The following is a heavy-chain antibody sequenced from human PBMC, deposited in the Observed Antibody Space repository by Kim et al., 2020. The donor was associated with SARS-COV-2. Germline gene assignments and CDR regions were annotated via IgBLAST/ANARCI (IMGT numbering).Heavy chain of an antibody. CDR2: INTNTGNP. D-gene: IGHD6-6*01. CDR1: GYTFTSYA. Sequence: ASVKVSCKASGYTFTSYAMNWVRQAPGQGLEWMGWINTNTGNPTYAQGFTGRFVFSLDTSVSTAYLQISSLKSEDTAVYYCARFKEDSSSSRFDYWGQGTLVTVSS. V-gene: IGHV7-4-1*02. CDR3: ARFKEDSSSSRFDY. J-gene: IGHJ4*02.